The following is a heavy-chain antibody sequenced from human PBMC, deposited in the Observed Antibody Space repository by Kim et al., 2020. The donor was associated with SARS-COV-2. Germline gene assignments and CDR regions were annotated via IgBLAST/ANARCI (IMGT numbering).Heavy chain of an antibody. CDR2: IYYFGTT. Sequence: SETLSLTCSVSGGSISGSDHYWGWIHRAPGKGLEWIGSIYYFGTTYYNPSLNSRVTISVDMSTNQLSLELTSVTAADTAVYYCTRHPVRYYFDYWGQGVLVTVSS. CDR1: GGSISGSDHY. V-gene: IGHV4-39*01. CDR3: TRHPVRYYFDY. J-gene: IGHJ4*02.